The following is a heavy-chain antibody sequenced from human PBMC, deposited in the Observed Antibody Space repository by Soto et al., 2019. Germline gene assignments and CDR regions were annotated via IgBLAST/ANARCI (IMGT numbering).Heavy chain of an antibody. Sequence: SETLSLTCNVSGYSITSSSYYWGWIRQPPGKGLEWIGYIYDSGSTYYNPSLKSRVTISVDTSKNQLSLKLTSVTAADTAVYYCARDKITGLFDYWGQGTLVTVSS. CDR1: GYSITSSSYY. J-gene: IGHJ4*02. CDR3: ARDKITGLFDY. CDR2: IYDSGST. D-gene: IGHD2-8*02. V-gene: IGHV4-39*07.